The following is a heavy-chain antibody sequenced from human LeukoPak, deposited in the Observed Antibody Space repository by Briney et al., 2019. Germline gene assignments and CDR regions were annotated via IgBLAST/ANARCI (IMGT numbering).Heavy chain of an antibody. D-gene: IGHD5-24*01. CDR1: GLTFSSYG. Sequence: GGSLRLSCAASGLTFSSYGMQWVRQAPGEGREWGAVIWYDGSNKYYGDSVKGRFTISRDNSKKTLYLQMNSLRVEDTAVYYCARGDGYNDAEYLQHWGQGTLVTVS. V-gene: IGHV3-33*01. J-gene: IGHJ1*01. CDR3: ARGDGYNDAEYLQH. CDR2: IWYDGSNK.